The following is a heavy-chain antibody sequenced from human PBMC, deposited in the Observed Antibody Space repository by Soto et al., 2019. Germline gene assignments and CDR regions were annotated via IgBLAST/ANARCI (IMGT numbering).Heavy chain of an antibody. CDR1: GFTFSSYG. V-gene: IGHV3-23*01. J-gene: IGHJ5*02. CDR3: AKDHYGSGTNWFDP. Sequence: GGSLRLSCAASGFTFSSYGMSWVRQAPGKGLEWVSVISDGGGSTFYADSVKGRFTISRDNSKNTLYLQMNGLRADDTAVYYCAKDHYGSGTNWFDPWGQGTLVTVSS. D-gene: IGHD3-10*01. CDR2: ISDGGGST.